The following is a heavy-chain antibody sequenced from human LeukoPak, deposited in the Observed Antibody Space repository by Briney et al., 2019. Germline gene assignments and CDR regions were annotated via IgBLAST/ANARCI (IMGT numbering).Heavy chain of an antibody. CDR3: ARGRYGSGSYYDDY. Sequence: SETLSLTCAVYGGSFSGYYWSWIRQPPGKGLEWIGEINHSGSTNYNPSLKSRVTISVDTSKNQFSLKLSSVTAADTAVYYCARGRYGSGSYYDDYWGPGTLVTVSS. V-gene: IGHV4-34*01. CDR1: GGSFSGYY. J-gene: IGHJ4*02. CDR2: INHSGST. D-gene: IGHD3-10*01.